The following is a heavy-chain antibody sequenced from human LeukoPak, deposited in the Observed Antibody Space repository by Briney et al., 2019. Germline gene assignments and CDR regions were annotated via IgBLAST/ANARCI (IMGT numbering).Heavy chain of an antibody. CDR1: GYTLTGYY. J-gene: IGHJ5*02. V-gene: IGHV1-2*02. CDR2: INPNSGGT. D-gene: IGHD3-16*01. Sequence: GASVKVSCKASGYTLTGYYMHWVRQAPGQGLEWMGWINPNSGGTNYAQKFQGRVTMTRDTSISTAYMELSRLRSDDTAVYYCARDLIRFGFGENWFDPWGQGTLVTVSS. CDR3: ARDLIRFGFGENWFDP.